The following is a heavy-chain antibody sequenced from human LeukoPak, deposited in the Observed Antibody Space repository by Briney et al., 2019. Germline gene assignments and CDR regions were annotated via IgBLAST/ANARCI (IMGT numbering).Heavy chain of an antibody. CDR1: GGSISSYY. CDR3: ARHFFVGAEDAFDI. D-gene: IGHD2/OR15-2a*01. CDR2: IYYSGST. Sequence: SETLSLTCTVSGGSISSYYWSWIRQPPGKGLEWIGYIYYSGSTKYDPSLKSRVTISLDTSKNQFSLKLSSVTAADTAVYYCARHFFVGAEDAFDIWGQGTMVTVSS. J-gene: IGHJ3*02. V-gene: IGHV4-59*08.